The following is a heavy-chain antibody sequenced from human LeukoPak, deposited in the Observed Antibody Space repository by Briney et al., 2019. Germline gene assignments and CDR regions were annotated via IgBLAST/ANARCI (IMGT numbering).Heavy chain of an antibody. CDR2: IFYSGST. CDR1: GGSISTSNYY. J-gene: IGHJ4*02. CDR3: ARAPVLIFGVDRGHFDY. Sequence: PSETLSLTCTVSGGSISTSNYYWGWIRQPPGKGLEWIGNIFYSGSTNYNPSLKSRVTISVDTSKNQFSLKLSSVTAADTAVYYCARAPVLIFGVDRGHFDYWGQGTLVTVSS. V-gene: IGHV4-61*05. D-gene: IGHD3-3*01.